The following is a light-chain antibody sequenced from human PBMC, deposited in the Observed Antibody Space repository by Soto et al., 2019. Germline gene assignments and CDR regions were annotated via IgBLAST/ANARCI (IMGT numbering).Light chain of an antibody. CDR3: SSYAGINNLGV. CDR1: SSDVGGYKY. J-gene: IGLJ1*01. V-gene: IGLV2-8*01. Sequence: QSALTQPPSASGSPGQSVTISCTGTSSDVGGYKYVSWYHPHPGKAPKLMIFEVNKRPSGVPERVSGSKAGNTASLPVAGLQAEDEADSYCSSYAGINNLGVFGPGTKLTVL. CDR2: EVN.